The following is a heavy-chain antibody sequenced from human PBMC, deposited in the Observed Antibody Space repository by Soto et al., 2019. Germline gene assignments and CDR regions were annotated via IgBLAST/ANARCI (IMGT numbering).Heavy chain of an antibody. CDR2: VTGRAGST. Sequence: EVQLLESGGGLVQPGGSLRLSCADSAFTFSSYAMSWVRQAPGKGLEWVSGVTGRAGSTSYADSVKGRFTISRDNSKNTMYLQMNSLRAEDTAVYYGANTGGMAAFDYWGQGTLVTVSS. CDR3: ANTGGMAAFDY. V-gene: IGHV3-23*01. CDR1: AFTFSSYA. J-gene: IGHJ4*02. D-gene: IGHD6-25*01.